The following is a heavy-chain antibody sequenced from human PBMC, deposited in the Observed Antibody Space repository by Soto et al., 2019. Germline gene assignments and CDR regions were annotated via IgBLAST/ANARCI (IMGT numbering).Heavy chain of an antibody. CDR3: ATYHLSSDYYGMDV. V-gene: IGHV1-18*01. J-gene: IGHJ6*02. Sequence: QVQLVQSGAEVKKPGASVKVSCKASGYTFTNYGISWVRQAPGQGLEWMGWISAYNGDTNYAQKLQGRVTMTADTSTSTAYMELRSLRSDDTAVYYCATYHLSSDYYGMDVWGQGTAVTVSS. D-gene: IGHD2-15*01. CDR2: ISAYNGDT. CDR1: GYTFTNYG.